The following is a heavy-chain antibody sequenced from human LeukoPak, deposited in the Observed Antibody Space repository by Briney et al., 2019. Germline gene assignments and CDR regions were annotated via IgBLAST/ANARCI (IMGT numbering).Heavy chain of an antibody. CDR3: ARGSTIAAAALDY. Sequence: GGSLRLSCAASGFTFSTYWMHWVRQVPGKGLVWVSHINSGGSSARHADPVKGRFTISRDNAKNTVYLQMNSLRGEDTAVYYCARGSTIAAAALDYWGQGTLVTVSS. CDR2: INSGGSSA. CDR1: GFTFSTYW. V-gene: IGHV3-74*01. J-gene: IGHJ4*02. D-gene: IGHD6-13*01.